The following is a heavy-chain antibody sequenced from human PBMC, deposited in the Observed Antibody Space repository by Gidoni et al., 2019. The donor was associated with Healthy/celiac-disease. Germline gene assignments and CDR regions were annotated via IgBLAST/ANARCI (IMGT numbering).Heavy chain of an antibody. CDR3: ARGLTTVTTFDY. D-gene: IGHD4-17*01. CDR2: IYYSGSN. V-gene: IGHV4-31*03. J-gene: IGHJ4*02. Sequence: QVQLQESGPGLVKPSQTLSLTCTVSGGSISSGGYYWSWIRQHPGKGLEWSGYIYYSGSNYYNPSLKSRVTISVDTSKNQFSLKLSSVTDADTAVYYCARGLTTVTTFDYWGQGTLVTVSS. CDR1: GGSISSGGYY.